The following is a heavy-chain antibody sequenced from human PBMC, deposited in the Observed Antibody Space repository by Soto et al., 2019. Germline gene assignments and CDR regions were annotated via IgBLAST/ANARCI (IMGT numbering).Heavy chain of an antibody. Sequence: QLQLQEAGPGLVKPSETLSLTCTVSGDSVTRTSYYWGWVRQPPGKRLEWIGYSYYNGDTNYNPSLKSRVTKPVDTSKNKFSLKRSSVTAADTAVYYCAREGGGLRLSNWFDSWGQGIQVTVSS. CDR1: GDSVTRTSYY. V-gene: IGHV4-61*01. D-gene: IGHD3-3*01. CDR3: AREGGGLRLSNWFDS. CDR2: SYYNGDT. J-gene: IGHJ5*01.